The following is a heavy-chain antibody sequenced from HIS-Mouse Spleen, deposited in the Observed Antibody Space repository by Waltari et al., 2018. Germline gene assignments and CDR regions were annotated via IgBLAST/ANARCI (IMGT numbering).Heavy chain of an antibody. CDR2: IWYDGSNK. J-gene: IGHJ2*01. CDR1: GFTFSSYG. Sequence: QVQLVESGGGVVQPGRSLRLSCAASGFTFSSYGMHWVRQAPGKGLEWVAVIWYDGSNKYYADSVKGRFTISRDNSKNTLYLQMNSLRAEDTAVYYCAKETATVRGVTYWYFDLWGRGTLVTVSS. V-gene: IGHV3-33*06. CDR3: AKETATVRGVTYWYFDL. D-gene: IGHD3-10*01.